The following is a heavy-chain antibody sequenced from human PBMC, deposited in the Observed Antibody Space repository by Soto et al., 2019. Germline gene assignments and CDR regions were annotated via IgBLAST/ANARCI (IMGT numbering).Heavy chain of an antibody. CDR1: GGTFSSYT. CDR2: IIPILGIA. D-gene: IGHD2-15*01. V-gene: IGHV1-69*02. Sequence: QVQLVQSGAEVKKPGSSVKVSCKASGGTFSSYTISWVRQAPGQGLEWMGRIIPILGIANYAQKFQGRVTITADKSTSTAYMELSSLRSEDTAVYYCARGGSCGSRGHGYGMDVWGQGTTVTVSS. J-gene: IGHJ6*02. CDR3: ARGGSCGSRGHGYGMDV.